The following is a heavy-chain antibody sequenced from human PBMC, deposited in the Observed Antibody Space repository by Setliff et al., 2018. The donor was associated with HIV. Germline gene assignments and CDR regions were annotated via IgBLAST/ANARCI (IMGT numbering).Heavy chain of an antibody. V-gene: IGHV4-61*09. D-gene: IGHD4-17*01. CDR3: ARSPRLRGGHNWFDP. CDR1: GGSISSGSYY. J-gene: IGHJ5*02. Sequence: SETLSLTCTVSGGSISSGSYYWSWIRQPAGKGLEWIGHIYTSGSTNYNPSLKSRVTISEDTSKHQFSLKLTSVTAADTAVYYCARSPRLRGGHNWFDPWGQGTLVT. CDR2: IYTSGST.